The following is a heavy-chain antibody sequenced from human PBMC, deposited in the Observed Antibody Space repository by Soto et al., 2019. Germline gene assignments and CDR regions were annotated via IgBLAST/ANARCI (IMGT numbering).Heavy chain of an antibody. CDR1: GFTFSSYG. D-gene: IGHD3-10*01. Sequence: GGSLRLSCAASGFTFSSYGMHWVRQAPGKGLEWVAVIWYDGSNKYYADSVKGRFTISRDNSKNTLYLQMNSLRAEDTAVYYCARDGSYGSGSYYIGGFDYWGQGTLVTVSS. CDR3: ARDGSYGSGSYYIGGFDY. V-gene: IGHV3-33*01. J-gene: IGHJ4*02. CDR2: IWYDGSNK.